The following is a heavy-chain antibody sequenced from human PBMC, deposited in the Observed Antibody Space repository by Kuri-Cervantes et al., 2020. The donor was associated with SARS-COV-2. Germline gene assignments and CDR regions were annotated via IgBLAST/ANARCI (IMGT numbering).Heavy chain of an antibody. CDR1: GFTFSSYA. V-gene: IGHV3-23*01. J-gene: IGHJ6*03. Sequence: GESLKISCAASGFTFSSYAMSLVRQAPGKGLEWVSAISGSGGSTYYADSVKRRFTISRDNSKNTLYLQMNSLRAEDTAVYYCARDRRYYDFWSGYGNTGDLYYYYYYMDVWGKGTTVTVSS. CDR3: ARDRRYYDFWSGYGNTGDLYYYYYYMDV. D-gene: IGHD3-3*01. CDR2: ISGSGGST.